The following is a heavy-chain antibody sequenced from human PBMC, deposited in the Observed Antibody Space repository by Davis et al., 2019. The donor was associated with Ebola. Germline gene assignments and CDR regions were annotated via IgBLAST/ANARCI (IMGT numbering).Heavy chain of an antibody. Sequence: PGGSLRLSCAASGFTFSSYSMNWVRQAPGKGLEWVSSISSSSSYIYYADFVKGRFTISRDNSKNTLYLQMNSLRAEDTAVYYCARDPTPAPRWLHWVCDYWGQGTLVTVSS. CDR1: GFTFSSYS. CDR3: ARDPTPAPRWLHWVCDY. J-gene: IGHJ4*02. CDR2: ISSSSSYI. V-gene: IGHV3-21*01. D-gene: IGHD5-24*01.